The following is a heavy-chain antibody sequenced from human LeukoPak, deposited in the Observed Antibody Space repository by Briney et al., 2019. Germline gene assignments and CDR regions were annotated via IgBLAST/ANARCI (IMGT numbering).Heavy chain of an antibody. CDR3: VRDQGFGEFSLDY. CDR2: INPNTGVT. D-gene: IGHD3-10*01. CDR1: RYTFTGYF. Sequence: ASVKVSCKASRYTFTGYFMHWVRQAPGHGLEWMAWINPNTGVTKYAQNFQGRVTLTRDTSTTTAYMELSRLTSDDTAVYYCVRDQGFGEFSLDYWGQGTLVTVST. V-gene: IGHV1-2*02. J-gene: IGHJ4*02.